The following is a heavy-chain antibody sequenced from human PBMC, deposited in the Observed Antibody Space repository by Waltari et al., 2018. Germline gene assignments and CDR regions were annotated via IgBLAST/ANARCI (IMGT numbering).Heavy chain of an antibody. CDR3: ARDWDV. Sequence: QVQLVESGGDMVQPGRSLRLTCVASGFTFNIYAMHWVRQAPGKGLEWVAAITKDGVDKHYADSVKGRFTISRDNSKNTVDLQMSSLRAEDTALYYCARDWDVWGQGTTVTVSS. CDR2: ITKDGVDK. CDR1: GFTFNIYA. V-gene: IGHV3-30-3*01. J-gene: IGHJ6*02.